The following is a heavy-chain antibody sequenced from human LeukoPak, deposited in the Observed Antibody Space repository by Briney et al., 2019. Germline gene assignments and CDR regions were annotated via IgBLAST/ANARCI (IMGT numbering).Heavy chain of an antibody. CDR1: GGSISSYY. J-gene: IGHJ4*02. CDR3: AKIDYGGSDD. CDR2: IFHSGNT. D-gene: IGHD4-23*01. V-gene: IGHV4-59*04. Sequence: SETLSLTCTVSGGSISSYYWSWIRQPPGKGLEWIGSIFHSGNTYYNPSLKSRVTISVDTSKNQFSLNLSSVTAADTAVYYCAKIDYGGSDDWGQGTLVTVSS.